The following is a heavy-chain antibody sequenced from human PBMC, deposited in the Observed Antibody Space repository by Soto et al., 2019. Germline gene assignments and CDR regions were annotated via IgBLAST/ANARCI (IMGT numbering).Heavy chain of an antibody. D-gene: IGHD4-17*01. Sequence: PGGSLRLSCAASGFTFSSYGMHWVRQAPGKGLEWVAVISYDGSNKYYADSVKGRFTISRDNSKNTLYLQMNSLRAEDTAVYYCAKDGVRVTTNYYYYGMDVWGQRTTVTVSS. CDR3: AKDGVRVTTNYYYYGMDV. CDR2: ISYDGSNK. CDR1: GFTFSSYG. V-gene: IGHV3-30*18. J-gene: IGHJ6*02.